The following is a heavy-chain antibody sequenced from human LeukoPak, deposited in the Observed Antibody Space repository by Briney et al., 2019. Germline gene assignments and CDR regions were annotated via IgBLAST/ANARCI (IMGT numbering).Heavy chain of an antibody. CDR2: ISSSSSTI. J-gene: IGHJ4*02. V-gene: IGHV3-48*03. D-gene: IGHD3-10*01. Sequence: GGSLRLSCAASGFTFSSYEMNWVRQAPGKGLEWVSYISSSSSTIYYADSVKGRFTISRDNAKNSLYLQMNSLRAEDTAVYYCARDEGFGELFFDYWGQGTLVTVSS. CDR3: ARDEGFGELFFDY. CDR1: GFTFSSYE.